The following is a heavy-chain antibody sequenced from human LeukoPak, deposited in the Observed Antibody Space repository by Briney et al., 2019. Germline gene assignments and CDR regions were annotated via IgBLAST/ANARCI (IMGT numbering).Heavy chain of an antibody. D-gene: IGHD6-19*01. CDR3: ARGGSTRYSSGWYYFDY. CDR2: INHSGST. CDR1: GGSFSGYY. V-gene: IGHV4-34*01. Sequence: SETLSLTCAVYGGSFSGYYWSWIRQPPGKGLEWIGEINHSGSTNYNPSLKSRVTISVDTSKNQFSLKLSSVTAADTAVYYCARGGSTRYSSGWYYFDYWGQGTLVTVSS. J-gene: IGHJ4*02.